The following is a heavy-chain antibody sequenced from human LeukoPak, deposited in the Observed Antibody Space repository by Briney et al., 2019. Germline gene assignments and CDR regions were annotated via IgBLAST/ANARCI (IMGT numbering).Heavy chain of an antibody. Sequence: GASVKVSCKASGYTFTSYAMHWVRQAPGQRLEWMGWINAGNGNTKYSQKFQGRVTITRDTSASTAYMELSSLRSEDTAVYYCATDVTAAAGRGGYYYGMDVWGQGTTVTVSS. CDR1: GYTFTSYA. CDR2: INAGNGNT. CDR3: ATDVTAAAGRGGYYYGMDV. J-gene: IGHJ6*02. D-gene: IGHD6-13*01. V-gene: IGHV1-3*01.